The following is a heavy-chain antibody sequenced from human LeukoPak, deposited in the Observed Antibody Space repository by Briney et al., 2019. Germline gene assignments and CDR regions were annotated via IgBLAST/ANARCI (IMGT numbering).Heavy chain of an antibody. J-gene: IGHJ4*02. V-gene: IGHV4-59*08. Sequence: SETLSLTCIVSGGSISSYYWSWIRQPPGKGLEWIGYMSKSGSTNYNPSLQSRVTILVDTSKNQFSLKLSSATAADTAVYYCARHKGSSTWCPFDYWGQGTLVTVSS. CDR2: MSKSGST. CDR3: ARHKGSSTWCPFDY. CDR1: GGSISSYY. D-gene: IGHD6-13*01.